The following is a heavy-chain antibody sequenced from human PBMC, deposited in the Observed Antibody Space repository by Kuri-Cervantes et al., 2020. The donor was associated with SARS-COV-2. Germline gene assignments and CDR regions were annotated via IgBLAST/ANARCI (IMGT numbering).Heavy chain of an antibody. Sequence: ASVKVSCMASGYTFTSYGISGVRQATGQGREWMGWSSAYNGNTNYPQKLHGEVNMTRDTSTSTVDMELSSQRSEDTAVYYCPRGGLGIIDYWGQGTLVTVSS. CDR1: GYTFTSYG. CDR3: PRGGLGIIDY. V-gene: IGHV1-18*01. D-gene: IGHD3-16*01. J-gene: IGHJ4*02. CDR2: SSAYNGNT.